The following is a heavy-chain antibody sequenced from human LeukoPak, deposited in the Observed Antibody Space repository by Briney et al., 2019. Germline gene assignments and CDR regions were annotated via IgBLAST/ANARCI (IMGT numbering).Heavy chain of an antibody. CDR2: ISVGGGDT. CDR1: GFIFSSYV. Sequence: GGSLRLSCEASGFIFSSYVMGWVRQAPGKGLKWVSSISVGGGDTFTADSVKGRFTITRENSKNTLYLQMMGLRVEDTAIYYCAKLNLGEMAYFDSWGQGILVTVSS. J-gene: IGHJ4*02. D-gene: IGHD2-21*01. V-gene: IGHV3-23*01. CDR3: AKLNLGEMAYFDS.